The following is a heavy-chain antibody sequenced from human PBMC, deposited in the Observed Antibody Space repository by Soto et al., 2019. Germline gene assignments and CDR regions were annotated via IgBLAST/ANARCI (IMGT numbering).Heavy chain of an antibody. Sequence: SETLSLTCTVSGGSISSGGYYWSWIRQHPGKGLEWIGYIYYSGSTYYNPSLKSRVTISVDTSKNQFSLKLSSVTAADTAVYYCARRDYGGNGDYFDYWGQGTLVTVS. CDR2: IYYSGST. V-gene: IGHV4-31*03. J-gene: IGHJ4*02. CDR3: ARRDYGGNGDYFDY. D-gene: IGHD4-17*01. CDR1: GGSISSGGYY.